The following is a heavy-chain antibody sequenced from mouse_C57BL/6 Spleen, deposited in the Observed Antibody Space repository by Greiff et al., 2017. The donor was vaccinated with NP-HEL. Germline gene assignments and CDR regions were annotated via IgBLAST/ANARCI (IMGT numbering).Heavy chain of an antibody. V-gene: IGHV1-4*01. D-gene: IGHD3-2*02. CDR3: ARSGPAQAFAY. CDR1: GYTFTSYT. CDR2: INPSSGYT. Sequence: VQLQESGAELARPGASVKMSCKASGYTFTSYTMHWVKQRPGQGLEWIGYINPSSGYTKYNQKFKDKATLTADKSSSTAYMQLSSLTSEDSAVYYCARSGPAQAFAYWGQGTLVTVSA. J-gene: IGHJ3*01.